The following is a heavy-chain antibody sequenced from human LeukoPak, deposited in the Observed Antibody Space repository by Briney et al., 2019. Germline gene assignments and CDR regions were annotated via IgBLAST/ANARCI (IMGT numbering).Heavy chain of an antibody. V-gene: IGHV4-34*01. CDR1: GGSFSGYY. J-gene: IGHJ4*02. D-gene: IGHD6-6*01. CDR3: ASNSSSGPVDY. Sequence: SETLSLTCAVYGGSFSGYYWSWIRQPPGKGLEWIGEINHSGSTNYNPSLKSRVTISVDTSKNQFSLKLNSVSAADTAVYYCASNSSSGPVDYWGQGTLVTVSS. CDR2: INHSGST.